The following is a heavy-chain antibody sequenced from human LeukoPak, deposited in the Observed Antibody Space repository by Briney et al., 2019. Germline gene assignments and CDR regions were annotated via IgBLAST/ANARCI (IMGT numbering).Heavy chain of an antibody. CDR1: GGSFSSHY. Sequence: TPSETLSLTCGVSGGSFSSHYWTWIRQPPGKGLEWIGEINPRESTNYNPSLESRVTVSADTSRNQLSLSLTSVTAADSAVYFCARGLRQGSAWSWGPKEKSYQYMDVWGTGTTVSVSS. D-gene: IGHD6-19*01. CDR2: INPREST. CDR3: ARGLRQGSAWSWGPKEKSYQYMDV. V-gene: IGHV4-34*01. J-gene: IGHJ6*04.